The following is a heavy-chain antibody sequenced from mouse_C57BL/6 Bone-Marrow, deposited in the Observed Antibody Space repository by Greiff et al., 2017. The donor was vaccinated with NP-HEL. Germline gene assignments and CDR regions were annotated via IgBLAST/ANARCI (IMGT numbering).Heavy chain of an antibody. CDR2: IHPNSGST. CDR1: GYTFTSYW. Sequence: QVQLQQPGAELVKPGASVKLSCKASGYTFTSYWMHWVKQRPGQGLEWIGMIHPNSGSTKYNEKFKSKATLTVDKSSSTAYMQLSSLTSEDSAVYYCASRLWLRDAMDYWGQGTSVTVSS. CDR3: ASRLWLRDAMDY. J-gene: IGHJ4*01. D-gene: IGHD2-2*01. V-gene: IGHV1-64*01.